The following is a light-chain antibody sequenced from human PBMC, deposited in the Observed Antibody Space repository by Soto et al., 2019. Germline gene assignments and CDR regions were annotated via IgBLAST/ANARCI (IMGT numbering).Light chain of an antibody. CDR1: QSVSRY. CDR2: DAS. Sequence: EILMTQSPATLSVSPVERATLSCRASQSVSRYLAWYQQKPGQAPRLLIYDASNRATGIPARFSGSGSGTDFTLTISSLEPEDFAVYYCQQRSNWPITFGQGTRLEIK. V-gene: IGKV3-11*01. CDR3: QQRSNWPIT. J-gene: IGKJ5*01.